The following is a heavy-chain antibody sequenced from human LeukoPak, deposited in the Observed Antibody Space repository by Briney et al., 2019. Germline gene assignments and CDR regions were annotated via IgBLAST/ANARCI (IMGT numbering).Heavy chain of an antibody. D-gene: IGHD3-9*01. CDR2: ISSGGSTI. V-gene: IGHV3-48*01. Sequence: PGGSLRVSCAASGFTFSTYSMNWVRQAPGKGLEWVSYISSGGSTIYYADSVKGRFTISRDNAKNSLYLQMNSLRAEDTAVYYCASRMKMPFDSYWGQGTLVTVSS. CDR1: GFTFSTYS. J-gene: IGHJ4*02. CDR3: ASRMKMPFDSY.